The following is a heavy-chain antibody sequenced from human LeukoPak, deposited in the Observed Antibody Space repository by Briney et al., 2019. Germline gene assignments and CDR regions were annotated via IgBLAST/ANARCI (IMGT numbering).Heavy chain of an antibody. CDR3: APHGATTDY. D-gene: IGHD1-26*01. V-gene: IGHV4-59*08. Sequence: SETLSLTRTVSGGSISSYYWSWIRQPPGKGLEWIGYIYYSGSTNYNPSLKSRVTISVDTSKNQFSLKLSSVTAADTAVYYCAPHGATTDYWGQGTLVTVSS. CDR1: GGSISSYY. J-gene: IGHJ4*02. CDR2: IYYSGST.